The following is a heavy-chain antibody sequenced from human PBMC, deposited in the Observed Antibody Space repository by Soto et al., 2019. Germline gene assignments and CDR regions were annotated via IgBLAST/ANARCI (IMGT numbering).Heavy chain of an antibody. CDR1: GGSISSGGYY. J-gene: IGHJ4*02. Sequence: LCGGSISSGGYYWSWIRQHPGKGLEWIGYIYYSGSTYYNPSLKSRVTISVDTSKNQFSLKLSSVTAADTAVYYCARFSYSGSFYYFDYWGQGTLVTVSS. D-gene: IGHD1-26*01. CDR3: ARFSYSGSFYYFDY. CDR2: IYYSGST. V-gene: IGHV4-31*02.